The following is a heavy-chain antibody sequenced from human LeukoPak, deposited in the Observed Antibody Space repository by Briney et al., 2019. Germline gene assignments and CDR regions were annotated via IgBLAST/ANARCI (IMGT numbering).Heavy chain of an antibody. Sequence: GESLKISCKGAGYRFNGYWIAWGRQMAGKGLEWMGIIYPDDSDTRYSPSFQGQVPISPDKSVRTAFLEWRSLKASDTAMYYCARPNITSYYDSRGYDAFDVWGQGTMVTVSS. CDR3: ARPNITSYYDSRGYDAFDV. V-gene: IGHV5-51*01. CDR2: IYPDDSDT. J-gene: IGHJ3*01. D-gene: IGHD3-22*01. CDR1: GYRFNGYW.